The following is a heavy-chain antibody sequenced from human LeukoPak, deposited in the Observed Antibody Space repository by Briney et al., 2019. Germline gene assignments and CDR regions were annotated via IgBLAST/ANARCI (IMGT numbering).Heavy chain of an antibody. D-gene: IGHD3-3*01. CDR3: ARGGTSNEYDFWSGYYIPREPHFDY. CDR2: INSDGSST. V-gene: IGHV3-74*01. J-gene: IGHJ4*02. CDR1: GFTFSSYW. Sequence: PSGGSLRLSCAASGFTFSSYWMHWVRQAPGKGLVWVSRINSDGSSTSYADSVKGRFTISRDNAKNTLYLQMNSLRAEDTAVYYCARGGTSNEYDFWSGYYIPREPHFDYWGQGTLVTVSS.